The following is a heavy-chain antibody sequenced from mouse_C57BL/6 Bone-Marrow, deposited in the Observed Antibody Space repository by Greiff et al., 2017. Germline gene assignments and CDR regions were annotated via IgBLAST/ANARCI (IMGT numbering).Heavy chain of an antibody. CDR2: IDPENGDT. CDR1: GFNIKDDY. J-gene: IGHJ2*01. V-gene: IGHV14-4*01. Sequence: EVQLQQSGAELVRPGASVKLSCTASGFNIKDDYMHWVKQRPEQGLEWIGWIDPENGDTEYASKFQGKATITADPSSNTAYLQLSSLTSEDTAVYYCTISNYDYFDYGGQGTTLTVSS. CDR3: TISNYDYFDY. D-gene: IGHD2-5*01.